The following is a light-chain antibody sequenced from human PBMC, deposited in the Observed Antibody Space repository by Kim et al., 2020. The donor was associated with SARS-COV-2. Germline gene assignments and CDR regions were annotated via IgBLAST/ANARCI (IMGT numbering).Light chain of an antibody. CDR1: SLRRYY. J-gene: IGLJ2*01. CDR2: GKN. V-gene: IGLV3-19*01. CDR3: NSRDSGGNHL. Sequence: VALGHTVRITCQGDSLRRYYASWYQQTPGQAPVLVMYGKNYRPSGIPDRFSGSRSGNTRSLTIIGAQAEDEADYYCNSRDSGGNHLFGGGTQLTVL.